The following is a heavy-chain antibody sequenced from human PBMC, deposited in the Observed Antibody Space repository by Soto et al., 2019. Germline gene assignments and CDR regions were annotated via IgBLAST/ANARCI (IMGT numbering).Heavy chain of an antibody. V-gene: IGHV1-69*06. J-gene: IGHJ6*02. CDR3: ARDTEYSSSWYKGYYGMDV. CDR1: GGTFSSYA. Sequence: SVKVSFKASGGTFSSYAISWVRQAPGQGLEWMGGIIPIFGTANYAQKFQGRVTITADKSTSTAYMELSSLRSEDTAVYYCARDTEYSSSWYKGYYGMDVWGQGTTVTVSS. CDR2: IIPIFGTA. D-gene: IGHD6-13*01.